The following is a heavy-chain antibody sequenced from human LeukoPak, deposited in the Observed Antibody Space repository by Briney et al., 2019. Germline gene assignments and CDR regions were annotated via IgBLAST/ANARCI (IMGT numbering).Heavy chain of an antibody. V-gene: IGHV6-1*01. J-gene: IGHJ4*02. Sequence: SQTLSLTYAISGDSLSNYSAAWEWLRQSPSRGLEWLGRTYYRSRWYTDYAPSVRSRVTISADTSKNQFSLQLNSVSPEDTAMYYCGRSLRGAYLGALYYWGQGTLVTASS. D-gene: IGHD4/OR15-4a*01. CDR3: GRSLRGAYLGALYY. CDR1: GDSLSNYSAA. CDR2: TYYRSRWYT.